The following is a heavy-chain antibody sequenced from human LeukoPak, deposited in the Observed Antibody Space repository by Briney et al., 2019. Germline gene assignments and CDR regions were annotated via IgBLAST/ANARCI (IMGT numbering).Heavy chain of an antibody. CDR2: TYYRYKWYS. J-gene: IGHJ4*02. CDR3: ARDGSSSCSVYFDY. V-gene: IGHV6-1*01. D-gene: IGHD2-15*01. Sequence: SQTLSLTCAISGDSVSRNSVAWNWIRQSPSRGLEWLGRTYYRYKWYSDYAVSVQSRMTIDPDTSKNQFSLQLTSVTPEDTAVYYCARDGSSSCSVYFDYWGQGIFVTVSS. CDR1: GDSVSRNSVA.